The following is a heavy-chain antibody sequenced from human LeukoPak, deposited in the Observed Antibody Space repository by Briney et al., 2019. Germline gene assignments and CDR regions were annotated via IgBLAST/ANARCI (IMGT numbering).Heavy chain of an antibody. J-gene: IGHJ4*02. V-gene: IGHV4-59*01. Sequence: SETLSLTCTVPGGSISTYYWSWIRQPPGKGLEWIGYISYTVTSNYNPSLKSRVTILVDTSKNQFSLKLSSVTAADTAVYYCARVGDWNDLVYWGQGTLVTVSS. CDR2: ISYTVTS. CDR1: GGSISTYY. D-gene: IGHD1-1*01. CDR3: ARVGDWNDLVY.